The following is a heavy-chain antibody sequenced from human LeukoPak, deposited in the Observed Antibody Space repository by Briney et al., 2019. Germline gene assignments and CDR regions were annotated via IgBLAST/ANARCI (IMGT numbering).Heavy chain of an antibody. CDR3: ARSIAAAGELWFDP. V-gene: IGHV1-69*06. J-gene: IGHJ5*02. Sequence: SVKVSCKASLDTLSSYTISWVRQAPGQGLEWMCGIIPIFGTANYAQTFQGGVTITADKSTRTAYIKLSSLRSEDTAVYYCARSIAAAGELWFDPWGQGTLVTVSS. D-gene: IGHD6-13*01. CDR2: IIPIFGTA. CDR1: LDTLSSYT.